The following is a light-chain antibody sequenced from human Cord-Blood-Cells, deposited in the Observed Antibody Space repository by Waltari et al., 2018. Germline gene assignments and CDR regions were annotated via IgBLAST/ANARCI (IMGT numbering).Light chain of an antibody. CDR1: SSDVGSYNL. Sequence: QSALTQPASVSGSPGQSITISCTGTSSDVGSYNLVSWYHQHPGKAPKLMIYEGSKRPSGVSNRFSGSKSGNTASLTISGLQAEDEADYYCCSYAGSSTFDVVFGGGTKLTVL. V-gene: IGLV2-23*03. CDR3: CSYAGSSTFDVV. J-gene: IGLJ2*01. CDR2: EGS.